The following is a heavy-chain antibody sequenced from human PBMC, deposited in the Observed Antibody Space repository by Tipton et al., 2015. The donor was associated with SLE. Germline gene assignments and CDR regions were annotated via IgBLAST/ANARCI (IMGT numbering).Heavy chain of an antibody. D-gene: IGHD3-16*01. V-gene: IGHV4-30-2*05. J-gene: IGHJ4*02. CDR1: GGSISSGGYS. CDR3: AVQLGGVARADH. Sequence: TLSLTCAVSGGSISSGGYSWSWIRQPPGKGLEWIGYIYRGGATYYNPSLKGRVIISVDTSKNQFSLKLSSATAADTAMYYCAVQLGGVARADHWGRGTLVTVSS. CDR2: IYRGGAT.